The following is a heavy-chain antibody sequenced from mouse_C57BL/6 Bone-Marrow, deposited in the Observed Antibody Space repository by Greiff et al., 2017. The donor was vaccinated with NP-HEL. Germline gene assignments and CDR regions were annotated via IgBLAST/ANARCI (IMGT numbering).Heavy chain of an antibody. CDR3: ARPVYEYDGWFAY. CDR1: GFTFSSYT. J-gene: IGHJ3*01. Sequence: EVKVVESGGGLVKPGGSLKLSCAASGFTFSSYTMSWVRQTPEKRLEWVATISGGGGNTYYPDSVKGRFTISRDNAKNTLYLQMRSLRSDETALFYCARPVYEYDGWFAYWGQGTLVTVSA. V-gene: IGHV5-9*01. D-gene: IGHD2-4*01. CDR2: ISGGGGNT.